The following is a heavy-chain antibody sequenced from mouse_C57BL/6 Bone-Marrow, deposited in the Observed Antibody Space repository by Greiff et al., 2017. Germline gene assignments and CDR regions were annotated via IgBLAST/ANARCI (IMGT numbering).Heavy chain of an antibody. J-gene: IGHJ4*01. CDR3: ARVGNYDYDGAMDY. CDR1: GYTFTDYY. CDR2: INPNNGGT. Sequence: VQLQQSGPELVKPGASVKISCKASGYTFTDYYMNWVKQSHGKSLEWIGDINPNNGGTSYNQKFKGKATLPVDKSSSTAYMELRSLTSEDSAVYYCARVGNYDYDGAMDYWGQGTSVTVSS. V-gene: IGHV1-26*01. D-gene: IGHD2-4*01.